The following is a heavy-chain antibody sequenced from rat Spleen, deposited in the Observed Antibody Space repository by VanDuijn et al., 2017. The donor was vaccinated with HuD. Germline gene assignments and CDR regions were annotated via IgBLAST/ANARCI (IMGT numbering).Heavy chain of an antibody. J-gene: IGHJ2*01. D-gene: IGHD3-4*01. CDR3: ARPTHTPGGGFDY. CDR1: GFTFRDYD. CDR2: ISYEGSST. V-gene: IGHV5-22*01. Sequence: EVQLVDSGGGLVQPGRSLKLSCAVSGFTFRDYDMAWVRQAPKKGLEWVASISYEGSSTYYGDSVKGRFTISRDNAKSTLYLQMNSLRSEDTANYYCARPTHTPGGGFDYWGQGVMVTVSS.